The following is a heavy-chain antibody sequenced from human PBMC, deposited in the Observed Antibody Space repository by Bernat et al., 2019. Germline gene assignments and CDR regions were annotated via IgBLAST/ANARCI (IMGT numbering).Heavy chain of an antibody. CDR3: AGGGSTSIPYMDV. V-gene: IGHV3-11*05. Sequence: QVQLVESGGGLVKPGGSLILSCAASGFTFSDYYMSWIRQAPGKGLDWVSYFSSSSSYTNYADSVKGRFTISRDNAKNSLHLQMNSLRAEDTAVYYWAGGGSTSIPYMDVWGKGTTVTVSS. CDR2: FSSSSSYT. D-gene: IGHD3-3*02. CDR1: GFTFSDYY. J-gene: IGHJ6*03.